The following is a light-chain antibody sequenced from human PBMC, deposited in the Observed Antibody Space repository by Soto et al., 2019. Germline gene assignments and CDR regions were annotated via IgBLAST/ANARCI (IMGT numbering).Light chain of an antibody. CDR3: QQFHSPPIA. CDR1: QDITNY. CDR2: DAS. J-gene: IGKJ3*01. Sequence: DIQMTQSPSSLSASVGDRITITCQASQDITNYLNWYQQKPGKAPKLLIFDASNLDGGVPSRFSGSGSGTDFTFTISRRHPEDISTYFCQQFHSPPIAVGPWTKVDLK. V-gene: IGKV1-33*01.